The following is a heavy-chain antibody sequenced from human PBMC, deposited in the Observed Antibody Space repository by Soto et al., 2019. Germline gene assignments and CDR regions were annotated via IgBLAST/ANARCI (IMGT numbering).Heavy chain of an antibody. Sequence: SETLSLTCTVSGGSISSYYWSWIRQPPGKGLEWIGYIYYSGSTNYNPSLKSRVTISVDTSKNQFSLKLSSVTAADTAVYYCGGPVVASTAEYWGQGTLVTVSS. V-gene: IGHV4-59*01. J-gene: IGHJ4*02. CDR2: IYYSGST. D-gene: IGHD6-19*01. CDR1: GGSISSYY. CDR3: GGPVVASTAEY.